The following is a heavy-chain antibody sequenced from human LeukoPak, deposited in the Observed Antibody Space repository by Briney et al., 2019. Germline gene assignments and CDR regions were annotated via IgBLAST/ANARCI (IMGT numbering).Heavy chain of an antibody. CDR3: ATNRGAAMGETDY. Sequence: GASVKVSCKASGYTFTSYSMHWVRQAPGQGLEWMGIINPSGGSTSYAQKFQGRVTMTRDTSTSTVYMELSSLRSEDTAVYYCATNRGAAMGETDYRGQGTLVTVSS. J-gene: IGHJ4*02. CDR1: GYTFTSYS. D-gene: IGHD3-16*01. CDR2: INPSGGST. V-gene: IGHV1-46*01.